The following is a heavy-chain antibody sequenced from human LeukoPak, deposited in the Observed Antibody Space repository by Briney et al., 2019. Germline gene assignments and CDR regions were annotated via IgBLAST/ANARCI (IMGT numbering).Heavy chain of an antibody. Sequence: GGSLSLSCAASGFTFSTYAMSWVRHAPGEAREWVARVRGSGDVTDYADSVKGRFTISRDNTKNMLYLQMNSLRDGDTAVYYCAKDQGWRAFDVWGLGTMVTVSS. CDR3: AKDQGWRAFDV. D-gene: IGHD5-24*01. CDR2: VRGSGDVT. V-gene: IGHV3-23*01. J-gene: IGHJ3*01. CDR1: GFTFSTYA.